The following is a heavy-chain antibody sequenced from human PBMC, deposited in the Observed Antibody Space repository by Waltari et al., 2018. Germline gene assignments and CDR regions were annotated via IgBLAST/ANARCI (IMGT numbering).Heavy chain of an antibody. V-gene: IGHV3-43*01. J-gene: IGHJ3*02. CDR3: AKDQPIALGAFDI. D-gene: IGHD6-13*01. Sequence: EVQLVESGGVVVQPGGSLRLSLAASGFTFDDYTMPWVRQAPGKGLEWVSLISWDGGSTYYADSVKGRFTISRDNSKNSLYLQMNSLRTEDTALYYCAKDQPIALGAFDIWGQGTMVTVSS. CDR2: ISWDGGST. CDR1: GFTFDDYT.